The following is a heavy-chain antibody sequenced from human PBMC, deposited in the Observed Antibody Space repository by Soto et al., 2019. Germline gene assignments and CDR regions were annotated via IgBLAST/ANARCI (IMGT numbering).Heavy chain of an antibody. J-gene: IGHJ5*02. CDR1: GGSISSSSYY. Sequence: PSETLSLTCTVSGGSISSSSYYWGWIRQPPGKGLEWIGSIYYSGSTYYNPSLKSRVTISVDTSKNQFSLKLSSVTAADTAVYYCARQSDIVVVVAATNWFDPWGQGTLVTVSS. D-gene: IGHD2-15*01. V-gene: IGHV4-39*01. CDR2: IYYSGST. CDR3: ARQSDIVVVVAATNWFDP.